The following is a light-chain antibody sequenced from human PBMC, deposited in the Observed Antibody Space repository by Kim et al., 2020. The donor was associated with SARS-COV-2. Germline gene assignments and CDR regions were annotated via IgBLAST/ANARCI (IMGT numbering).Light chain of an antibody. CDR2: AAS. J-gene: IGKJ1*01. CDR3: QRSYSTPPT. CDR1: QSISSY. Sequence: DIQMTQSPSSLSSSVGDRVTITCRASQSISSYLNWSQQKPGKAPKLLIYAASSLQSGVPSRFSGSGSGTDFTLTISSLQPEDFATYYCQRSYSTPPTFGQGTKVEIK. V-gene: IGKV1-39*01.